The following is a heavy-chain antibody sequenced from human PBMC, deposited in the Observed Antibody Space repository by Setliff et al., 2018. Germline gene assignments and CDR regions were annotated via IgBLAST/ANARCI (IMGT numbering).Heavy chain of an antibody. CDR2: IYSTGST. CDR1: GDSIYNHF. D-gene: IGHD2-15*01. V-gene: IGHV4-4*08. CDR3: ARGLNSVSWTFAY. J-gene: IGHJ4*02. Sequence: SETLSLTCTVSGDSIYNHFWSWVRQPPGKGLEWIGYIYSTGSTNYNPSLKSRVAMSIDTSKNQFSLKVNSVTAADTAIYYCARGLNSVSWTFAYWGQGSLVTVSS.